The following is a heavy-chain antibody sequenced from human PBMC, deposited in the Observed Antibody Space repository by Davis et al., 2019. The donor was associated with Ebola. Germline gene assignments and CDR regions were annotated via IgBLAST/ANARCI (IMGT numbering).Heavy chain of an antibody. V-gene: IGHV4-59*01. D-gene: IGHD3-22*01. J-gene: IGHJ3*02. CDR2: IYYSGST. CDR1: GGSISSYY. Sequence: PSETLSLTCTVSGGSISSYYWSWIRQPPGKGLEWIGYIYYSGSTNYNPSLKSRVTISVDTSKNQFSLKLSSVTAADTAVYYCASWSYYDSSGDAFDIWGQGTMVTVSS. CDR3: ASWSYYDSSGDAFDI.